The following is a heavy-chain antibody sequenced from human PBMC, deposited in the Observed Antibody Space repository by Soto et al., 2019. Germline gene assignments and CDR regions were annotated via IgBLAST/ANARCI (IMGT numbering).Heavy chain of an antibody. CDR2: IYYSGST. D-gene: IGHD3-3*01. Sequence: QLQLQESGPGLVKPSETLSLTCTVSGGSISSSSYYWGWIRQPPGKGLEWIGSIYYSGSTYYNPSLKSRVTISVDTSKNQFSLKLSSVTAADTAVYYCARRSPIFATPLIYYYGMDVWGQGTTVTVSS. CDR1: GGSISSSSYY. V-gene: IGHV4-39*01. CDR3: ARRSPIFATPLIYYYGMDV. J-gene: IGHJ6*02.